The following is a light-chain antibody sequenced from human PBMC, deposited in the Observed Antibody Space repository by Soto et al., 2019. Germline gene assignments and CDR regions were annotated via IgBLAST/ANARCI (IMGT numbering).Light chain of an antibody. CDR1: QGISSA. J-gene: IGKJ5*01. CDR2: DAS. CDR3: QQFNSYPLRT. V-gene: IGKV1-13*02. Sequence: AIQLTQSPSSLSASVGDRVTITCRASQGISSALAWYQQKPGKAPKLLIYDASSLSGAVPSRFSGSGSVTDFTLPTSSLQPQDFATYYCQQFNSYPLRTFGQGTRLEIK.